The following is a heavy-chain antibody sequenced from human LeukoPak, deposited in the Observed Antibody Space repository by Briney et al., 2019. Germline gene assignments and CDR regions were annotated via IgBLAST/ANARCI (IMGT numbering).Heavy chain of an antibody. Sequence: GGSLRLSCAASGFTFSSYGMHWVRQAPGKGLEYVSAISSNGGRTYYANSVKGRFTISRDNSKNTLYLQMGSLRPEDMAMYYCARSVAVANDYYYHGMDVWGQGTTVTVSS. V-gene: IGHV3-64*01. CDR2: ISSNGGRT. J-gene: IGHJ6*02. CDR1: GFTFSSYG. CDR3: ARSVAVANDYYYHGMDV. D-gene: IGHD6-19*01.